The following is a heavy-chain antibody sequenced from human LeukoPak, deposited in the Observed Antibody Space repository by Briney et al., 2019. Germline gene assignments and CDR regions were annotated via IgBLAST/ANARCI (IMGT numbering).Heavy chain of an antibody. J-gene: IGHJ2*01. D-gene: IGHD3-22*01. Sequence: KPSETLSLTCTVSGGSISSSSYYWGWIRQPPGKGLEWIGSIYYSRSTYYNPSLKSRVTISVDTSKNQFSLKLSSVTAADTAVYYCAREAYYDSSGYYGDFDLWGRGTLVTVSS. CDR3: AREAYYDSSGYYGDFDL. CDR1: GGSISSSSYY. V-gene: IGHV4-39*07. CDR2: IYYSRST.